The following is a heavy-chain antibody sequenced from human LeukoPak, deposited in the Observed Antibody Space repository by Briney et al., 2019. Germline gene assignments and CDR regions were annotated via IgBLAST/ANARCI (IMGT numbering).Heavy chain of an antibody. J-gene: IGHJ4*02. CDR1: GGSISSYY. D-gene: IGHD5-18*01. CDR2: IFHSGSI. V-gene: IGHV4-59*01. CDR3: ACGYSYSSYDY. Sequence: SETPSLTCTVSGGSISSYYWSWIRQPPGKGLEWIGYIFHSGSISYNPSLKSRVTISVDTSRSHFSLKLSSVTAADTAVYYCACGYSYSSYDYWGQGTLVTVSS.